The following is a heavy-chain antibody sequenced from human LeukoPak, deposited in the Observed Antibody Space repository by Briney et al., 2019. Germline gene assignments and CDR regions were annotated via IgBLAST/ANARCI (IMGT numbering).Heavy chain of an antibody. D-gene: IGHD5-24*01. V-gene: IGHV3-30*03. CDR1: GFTLSSHG. CDR2: ISYDGSNK. Sequence: PGGSLRLSCAASGFTLSSHGMHWVRQAPGKGLEWVAVISYDGSNKYYADSVKGRFAISRDNSKNTLFLQMNSLRTEDTAVYYCASLGATRPHYYYYYMDVWGKGTTVTVSS. J-gene: IGHJ6*03. CDR3: ASLGATRPHYYYYYMDV.